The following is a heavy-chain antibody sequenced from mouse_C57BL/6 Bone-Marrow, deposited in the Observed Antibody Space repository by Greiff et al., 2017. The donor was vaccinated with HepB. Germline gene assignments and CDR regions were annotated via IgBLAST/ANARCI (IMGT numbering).Heavy chain of an antibody. CDR3: ARSPNYYGSTWFAY. V-gene: IGHV1-81*01. CDR1: GYTFTSYG. CDR2: ISPRSGNT. Sequence: QVQLQQSGAELARPGASVKLSCKASGYTFTSYGISWVKQRTGRGLEWIGEISPRSGNTYYNEKFKGKATLTADKSSSTAYTELRCLTSEDSAVYFCARSPNYYGSTWFAYWGQGTLVTVSA. D-gene: IGHD1-1*01. J-gene: IGHJ3*01.